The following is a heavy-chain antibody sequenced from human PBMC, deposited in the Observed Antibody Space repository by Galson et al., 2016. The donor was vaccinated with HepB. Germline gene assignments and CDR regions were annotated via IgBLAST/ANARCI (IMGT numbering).Heavy chain of an antibody. Sequence: SLRLSCAASGLSVRNNYISWVRQAPGRGPEAVSVMYIGGSTYYSESVRGRFTMSSDNSKNTVYLQMHNLRAEDTAVYYCARGLPVETAGGFDIWGQGTMVTVSS. J-gene: IGHJ3*02. CDR3: ARGLPVETAGGFDI. CDR2: MYIGGST. CDR1: GLSVRNNY. V-gene: IGHV3-53*01. D-gene: IGHD4-23*01.